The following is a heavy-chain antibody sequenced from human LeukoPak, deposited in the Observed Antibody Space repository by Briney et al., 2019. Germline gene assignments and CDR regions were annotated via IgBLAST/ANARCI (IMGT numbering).Heavy chain of an antibody. CDR1: GYTFTSYG. D-gene: IGHD6-13*01. CDR3: ARVTIGRAAGTGADY. V-gene: IGHV1-18*01. Sequence: GASVKVSCKASGYTFTSYGISWVRQAPGQGLEWMGWISAYNGNTNYAQKLQGRVTMTTDTSTSTAYMELGSLRSDDTAVYYCARVTIGRAAGTGADYWGQGTLVTVSS. J-gene: IGHJ4*02. CDR2: ISAYNGNT.